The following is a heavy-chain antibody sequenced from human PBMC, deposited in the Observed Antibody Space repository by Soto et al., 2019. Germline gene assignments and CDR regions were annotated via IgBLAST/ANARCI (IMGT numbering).Heavy chain of an antibody. Sequence: QVQLVESGGGVVQPGRSLRLSCAASGFTFSSYAVHWVRQAPGKGLEWVAVISYDGSNQYYADSVKGRFTISRDNSKNTLYLQMNSLRVEDTAVYYCARDLLRCGELVDYWGQGTLVTVSS. CDR2: ISYDGSNQ. CDR1: GFTFSSYA. D-gene: IGHD3-10*01. J-gene: IGHJ4*02. V-gene: IGHV3-30-3*01. CDR3: ARDLLRCGELVDY.